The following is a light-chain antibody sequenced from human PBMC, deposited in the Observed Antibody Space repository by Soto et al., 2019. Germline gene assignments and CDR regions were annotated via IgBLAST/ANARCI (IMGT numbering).Light chain of an antibody. V-gene: IGKV1-39*01. CDR2: AAS. Sequence: DIQMTQSPSSLSASVGDRVTITCRASQRISTYLNWYQDKPGKAPKLLIHAASSLRSGVPSRFSGSGSGTDFTLTIISLQPDDFSTYFCQQSYSTPYSFGQGTKLEIK. J-gene: IGKJ2*01. CDR1: QRISTY. CDR3: QQSYSTPYS.